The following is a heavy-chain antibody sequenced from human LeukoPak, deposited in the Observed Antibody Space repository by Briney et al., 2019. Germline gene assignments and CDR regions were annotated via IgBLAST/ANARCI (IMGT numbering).Heavy chain of an antibody. Sequence: GGSLRLSCTASGFTFGDYAMSWFRQAPGEGLEWVSSTSSSGSFIYYADSVKGRFTISRDNARNSLFLQMNSLRAEDTAVYYCARDLRYCSSASCSENGAFDIWGQGTMVTVSS. J-gene: IGHJ3*02. D-gene: IGHD2-2*01. V-gene: IGHV3-21*01. CDR1: GFTFGDYA. CDR2: TSSSGSFI. CDR3: ARDLRYCSSASCSENGAFDI.